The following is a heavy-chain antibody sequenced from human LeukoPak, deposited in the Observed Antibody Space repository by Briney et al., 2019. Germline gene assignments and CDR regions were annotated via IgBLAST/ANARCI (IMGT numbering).Heavy chain of an antibody. V-gene: IGHV1-69*04. J-gene: IGHJ4*02. D-gene: IGHD5-24*01. CDR2: IIPILGIA. Sequence: EASVKLSCNSSVGTFSSYAISWGRLAPGQGLEWVGRIIPILGIANYAQEFQGRATMTADTSADTAYMELSNLTSDDTAVYCCVTDRYTTTDDNNFEPQGAYWGQGTLVTVSS. CDR1: VGTFSSYA. CDR3: VTDRYTTTDDNNFEPQGAY.